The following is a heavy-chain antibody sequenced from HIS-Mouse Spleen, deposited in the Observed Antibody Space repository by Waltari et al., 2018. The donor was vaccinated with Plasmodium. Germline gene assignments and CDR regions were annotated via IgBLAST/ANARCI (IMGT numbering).Heavy chain of an antibody. CDR3: RCLCTNGVFDY. Sequence: EVQLVESGGGLVQPGGSLRLSCAASGFTLSGSDMHWVRQASGKGLEWVGRIRSKANSYATAYAASVKGRFTISRDDSKNTAYLQMNSLKTEDTAVYYCRCLCTNGVFDYWGQGTLVTVSS. CDR1: GFTLSGSD. CDR2: IRSKANSYAT. D-gene: IGHD2-8*01. J-gene: IGHJ4*02. V-gene: IGHV3-73*01.